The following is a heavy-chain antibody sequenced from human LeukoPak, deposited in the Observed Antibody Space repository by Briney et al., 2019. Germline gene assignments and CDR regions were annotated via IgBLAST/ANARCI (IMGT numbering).Heavy chain of an antibody. J-gene: IGHJ4*02. CDR3: ARDKGGYNWNPMGY. D-gene: IGHD1-20*01. CDR2: ISSSSSTI. Sequence: GGSLRLSCAASGFTFSSYSMNWVRQVPGKGLEWVSYISSSSSTIYYADSVKGRFTISRDNAKNSLYLQMNSLRAEDTAVYYCARDKGGYNWNPMGYWGQGTLVTVSS. V-gene: IGHV3-48*01. CDR1: GFTFSSYS.